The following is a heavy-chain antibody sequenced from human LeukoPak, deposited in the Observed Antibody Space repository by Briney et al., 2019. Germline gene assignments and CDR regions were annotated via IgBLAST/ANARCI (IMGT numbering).Heavy chain of an antibody. CDR3: AKPQYYYDSSGYYPGAFDI. CDR2: INSDGSTT. Sequence: GGSLRLSCAASGFTFSSYWMHWVRQVPGKGLVWVSRINSDGSTTNYADSVKGRFTISRDNSKNTLYLQMNSLRAEDTAVYYCAKPQYYYDSSGYYPGAFDIWGQGTMVTVSS. CDR1: GFTFSSYW. D-gene: IGHD3-22*01. V-gene: IGHV3-74*01. J-gene: IGHJ3*02.